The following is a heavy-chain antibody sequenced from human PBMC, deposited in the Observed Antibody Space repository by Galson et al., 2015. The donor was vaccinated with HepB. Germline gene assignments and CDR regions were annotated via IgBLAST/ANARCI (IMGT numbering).Heavy chain of an antibody. CDR2: ISWNSGSI. J-gene: IGHJ6*03. V-gene: IGHV3-9*01. D-gene: IGHD4-23*01. CDR3: AKGGYGGNSQVPWFPPRNYYYYYYMDV. Sequence: SLRLSCAASGFTFDDYAMHWVRQAPGKGLEWVSGISWNSGSIGYADSVKGRFTFSRDNAKNSLYLQMNSLRAEDTALYYCAKGGYGGNSQVPWFPPRNYYYYYYMDVWGKGTTVTVSS. CDR1: GFTFDDYA.